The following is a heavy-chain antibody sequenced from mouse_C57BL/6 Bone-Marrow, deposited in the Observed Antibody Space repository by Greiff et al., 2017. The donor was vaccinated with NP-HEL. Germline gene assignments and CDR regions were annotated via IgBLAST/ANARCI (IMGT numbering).Heavy chain of an antibody. CDR1: GYTFTSYG. CDR3: ARWGLRRGYAMDY. CDR2: IYPRSGNT. Sequence: QVQLKQSGAELARPGASVKLSCKASGYTFTSYGISWVKQRTGQGLEWIGEIYPRSGNTYYNEKFKGKATLTADKSSSTAYMELRSLTSEDSAVYFCARWGLRRGYAMDYWGQGTSVTVSS. D-gene: IGHD2-4*01. J-gene: IGHJ4*01. V-gene: IGHV1-81*01.